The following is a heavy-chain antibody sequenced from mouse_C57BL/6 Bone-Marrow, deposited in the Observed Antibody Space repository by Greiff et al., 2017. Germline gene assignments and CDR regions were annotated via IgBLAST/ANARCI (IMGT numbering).Heavy chain of an antibody. V-gene: IGHV1-69*01. CDR3: ARCYYGSSYDFDY. CDR1: GYTFTSYW. Sequence: VQLQQPGAELVMPGASVKLSCKASGYTFTSYWMHWVKQRPGHGLEWIGEIDPSDSYPTYNQKFKGKSTLTVDKSSSTAYMQLSSLTSEDSAVYYCARCYYGSSYDFDYWGQGTTLTVSS. CDR2: IDPSDSYP. J-gene: IGHJ2*01. D-gene: IGHD1-1*01.